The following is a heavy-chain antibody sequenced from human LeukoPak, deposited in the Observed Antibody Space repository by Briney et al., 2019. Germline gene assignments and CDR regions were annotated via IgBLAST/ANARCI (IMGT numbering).Heavy chain of an antibody. J-gene: IGHJ4*02. CDR2: ISGSGGYT. D-gene: IGHD3-22*01. CDR3: AKTYYDSSGYYYDDPLDY. V-gene: IGHV3-23*01. Sequence: GGSLRLSCAASGFTFSSYAMSWVRQAPGKGLEWVSAISGSGGYTYYADSVKGRFTISRDNAKNSLYLQMNSLRAEDTAVYYCAKTYYDSSGYYYDDPLDYWGQGTLVTVSS. CDR1: GFTFSSYA.